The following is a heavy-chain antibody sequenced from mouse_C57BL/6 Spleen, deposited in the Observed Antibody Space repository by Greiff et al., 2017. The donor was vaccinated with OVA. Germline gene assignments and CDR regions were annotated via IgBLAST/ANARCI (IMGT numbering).Heavy chain of an antibody. J-gene: IGHJ2*01. V-gene: IGHV1-54*01. D-gene: IGHD2-1*01. CDR2: INPGSGGT. CDR3: ARGEYLLWSD. CDR1: GYAFTNYL. Sequence: QVQLQQSGAELVRPGTSVKVSCKASGYAFTNYLIEWVKQRPGPGLEWIGVINPGSGGTTYNEKFKGQATLTADKSASTAYMQLRSLTSEDSAVYIWARGEYLLWSDWGQGTTLTVSS.